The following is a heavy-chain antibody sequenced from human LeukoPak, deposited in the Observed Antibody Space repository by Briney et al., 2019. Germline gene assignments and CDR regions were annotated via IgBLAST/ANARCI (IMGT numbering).Heavy chain of an antibody. D-gene: IGHD6-19*01. Sequence: HPGGSLRHSCAPSGVTLSVSAMHCVCPASGKGLGWVGRIRSKANRYATAYAASMEGRFTISRDDSKNTAYLQMNSLKTEDTAVYYCTSLPSSSCWYLGGHYFDYWGQGTLVTVSS. CDR1: GVTLSVSA. J-gene: IGHJ4*02. CDR2: IRSKANRYAT. V-gene: IGHV3-73*01. CDR3: TSLPSSSCWYLGGHYFDY.